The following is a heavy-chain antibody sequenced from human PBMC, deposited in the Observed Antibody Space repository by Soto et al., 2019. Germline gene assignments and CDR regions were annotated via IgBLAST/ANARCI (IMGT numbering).Heavy chain of an antibody. CDR2: ISYDGSNK. D-gene: IGHD6-13*01. CDR1: GFTFSSYA. Sequence: GGSLRLSCAASGFTFSSYAMHWVRQAPGKGLEWVAVISYDGSNKYYADSVKGRFTISRDNSKNTLYLQMNSLRAEDTAVYYCARSGSRAAGYFDYWGQGTLVTVSS. V-gene: IGHV3-30-3*01. CDR3: ARSGSRAAGYFDY. J-gene: IGHJ4*02.